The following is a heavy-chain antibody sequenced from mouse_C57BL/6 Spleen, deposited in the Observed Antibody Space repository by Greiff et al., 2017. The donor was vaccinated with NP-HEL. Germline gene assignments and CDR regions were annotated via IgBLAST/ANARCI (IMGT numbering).Heavy chain of an antibody. CDR1: GYTFTSYW. Sequence: QVHVKQPGAELVKPGASVKLSCKASGYTFTSYWMQWVKQRPGQGLEWIGEIDPSDSYTNYNQKFKGKATLTVDTSSSTAYMQLSSLTSEDSAVYYCARSGFTTGFDYWGQGTTLTVSS. D-gene: IGHD1-1*01. V-gene: IGHV1-50*01. CDR3: ARSGFTTGFDY. CDR2: IDPSDSYT. J-gene: IGHJ2*01.